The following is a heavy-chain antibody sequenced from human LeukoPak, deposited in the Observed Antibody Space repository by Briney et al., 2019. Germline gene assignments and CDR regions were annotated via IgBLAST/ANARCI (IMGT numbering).Heavy chain of an antibody. Sequence: ASVKDSFKASGYTFTGYYMHWVRQAPGQGLEWMGWINPNSGGTNYAQKFQGRVTMTRDTSISTAYMELRSLRSDDTAVYYCARDNGGTAMAYYYYYYMDVWGKGTTVTISS. CDR1: GYTFTGYY. V-gene: IGHV1-2*02. D-gene: IGHD5-18*01. J-gene: IGHJ6*03. CDR2: INPNSGGT. CDR3: ARDNGGTAMAYYYYYYMDV.